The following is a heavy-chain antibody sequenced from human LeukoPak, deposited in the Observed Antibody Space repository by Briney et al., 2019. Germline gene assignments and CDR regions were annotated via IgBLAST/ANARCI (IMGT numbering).Heavy chain of an antibody. V-gene: IGHV1-69*01. D-gene: IGHD3-22*01. J-gene: IGHJ3*02. CDR2: IIPIFGTA. CDR1: GGTFSSYA. Sequence: SVKVSCKASGGTFSSYAISWVRQAPGQGLEWMGGIIPIFGTANYAQKFQGRVTITADGSTSTAYMELSSLRSEDTAVYYCARDRGYYGPFSDAFDIWGQGTMVTVSS. CDR3: ARDRGYYGPFSDAFDI.